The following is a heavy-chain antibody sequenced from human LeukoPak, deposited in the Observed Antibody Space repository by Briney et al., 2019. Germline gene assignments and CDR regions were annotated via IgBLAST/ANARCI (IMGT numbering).Heavy chain of an antibody. CDR3: ARFAAGGSYYYMDV. CDR2: IGTSSTTI. Sequence: GGSLRLSCAASGFTFSSYTMNWVRQPPGKGLEWVSNIGTSSTTIYYADSVKGRFTISRDNAKNSLYLQMNSLRADDTAVYYCARFAAGGSYYYMDVWGKGTTVTVSS. CDR1: GFTFSSYT. D-gene: IGHD6-25*01. V-gene: IGHV3-48*01. J-gene: IGHJ6*03.